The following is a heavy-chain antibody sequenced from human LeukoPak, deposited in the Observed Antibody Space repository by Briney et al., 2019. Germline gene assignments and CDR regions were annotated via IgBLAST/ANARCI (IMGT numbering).Heavy chain of an antibody. CDR1: GGSISSGGYS. CDR3: ARFCSGGSCPFDP. CDR2: IYHRGST. Sequence: SQTLSLTCAVSGGSISSGGYSWSWIRQPPGKGLEWIGYIYHRGSTYYNPSLKSRVTISVDRSKNQFSLKLSSVTAADTAVYYCARFCSGGSCPFDPWGQGTLVTVSS. V-gene: IGHV4-30-2*01. D-gene: IGHD2-15*01. J-gene: IGHJ5*02.